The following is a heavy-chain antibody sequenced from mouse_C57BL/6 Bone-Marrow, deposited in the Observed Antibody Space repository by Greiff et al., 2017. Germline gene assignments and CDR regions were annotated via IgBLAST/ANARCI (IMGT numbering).Heavy chain of an antibody. CDR1: GYAFTNYL. J-gene: IGHJ2*01. D-gene: IGHD2-1*01. Sequence: QVQLQQSGAELVRPGTSVKVSCKASGYAFTNYLIEWVKQRPGQGLEWIGVINPGSGGTNYNEKFKGKATLTADKSASTAYMQLSSLTSEDSAVYFCARCRYGNFDYWGQGTTLTVSS. V-gene: IGHV1-54*01. CDR2: INPGSGGT. CDR3: ARCRYGNFDY.